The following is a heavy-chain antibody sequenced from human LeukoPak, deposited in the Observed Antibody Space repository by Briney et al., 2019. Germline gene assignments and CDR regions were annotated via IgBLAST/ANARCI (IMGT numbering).Heavy chain of an antibody. CDR3: ARLAVAGWDVRY. Sequence: GGSLRLSCAASGFTFSSYSMNWVRQAPGKGLEWVSMIYSGGGTYYADSVKGRFTISRDNSKNTLYLQMSSLRAEDTAIYYCARLAVAGWDVRYWGQGTLVTVSS. CDR2: IYSGGGT. D-gene: IGHD6-19*01. V-gene: IGHV3-66*01. J-gene: IGHJ4*02. CDR1: GFTFSSYS.